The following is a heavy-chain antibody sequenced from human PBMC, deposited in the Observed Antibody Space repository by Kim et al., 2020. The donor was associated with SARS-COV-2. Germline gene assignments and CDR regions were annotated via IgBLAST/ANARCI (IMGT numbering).Heavy chain of an antibody. J-gene: IGHJ4*02. V-gene: IGHV3-49*02. Sequence: TEYAASVEGRFTMPREDSKSTAYLEMSSLKTEDTAVYFCSRSGGWEADFDYWGQGTRVTVSS. CDR2: T. D-gene: IGHD1-26*01. CDR3: SRSGGWEADFDY.